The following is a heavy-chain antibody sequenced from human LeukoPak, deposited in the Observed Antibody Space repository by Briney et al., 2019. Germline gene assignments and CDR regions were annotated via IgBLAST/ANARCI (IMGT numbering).Heavy chain of an antibody. CDR1: GGSISSYY. J-gene: IGHJ4*02. CDR2: IYTSGST. D-gene: IGHD1-14*01. V-gene: IGHV4-4*07. CDR3: ARGSEPAHFDY. Sequence: SETLSLTCTVSGGSISSYYWGWIRQPAGKGLEWIGRIYTSGSTNHNPSLKSRVTMSVDTSKNQFSLKLSSVTAADTAVYYCARGSEPAHFDYWGQGTLVTVSS.